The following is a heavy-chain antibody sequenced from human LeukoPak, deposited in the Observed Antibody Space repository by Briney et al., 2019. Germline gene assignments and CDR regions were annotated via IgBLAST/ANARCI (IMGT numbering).Heavy chain of an antibody. CDR1: VFTFISYA. V-gene: IGHV3-30*01. Sequence: PGGSLRLSCAASVFTFISYAMHWVRQAPGKGVEWGAVISYDGSNKYSADSVKGRFTISRDNSKNPLYLQMNSLRAEDTAVYYCASDGYFWSGRPADAFDIWGQGTMVTVSS. J-gene: IGHJ3*02. CDR3: ASDGYFWSGRPADAFDI. CDR2: ISYDGSNK. D-gene: IGHD3-3*01.